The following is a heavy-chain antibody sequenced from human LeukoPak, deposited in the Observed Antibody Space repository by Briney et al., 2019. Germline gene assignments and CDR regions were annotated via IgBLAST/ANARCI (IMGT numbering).Heavy chain of an antibody. CDR1: GGSISSYY. V-gene: IGHV4-59*01. D-gene: IGHD6-19*01. CDR2: IYYSGST. J-gene: IGHJ4*02. CDR3: ARETSPLAVAGYFDY. Sequence: SETLSLTCTVSGGSISSYYWSWIRQPPGKGLEWIGYIYYSGSTNYNPSLKSRVTISVDTSKNQFSLKLSSVTAADTAVYYCARETSPLAVAGYFDYWGQGTLVTVSS.